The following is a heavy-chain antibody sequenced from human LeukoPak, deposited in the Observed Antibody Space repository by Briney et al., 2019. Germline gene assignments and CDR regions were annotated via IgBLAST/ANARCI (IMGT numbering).Heavy chain of an antibody. CDR2: IYYRGST. CDR3: ARDGPDFWSGLTNL. V-gene: IGHV4-59*13. J-gene: IGHJ5*02. CDR1: GGSISSCY. D-gene: IGHD3-3*01. Sequence: SETLSLTCTVSGGSISSCYWSWLRRPPGRGRECIGYIYYRGSTNYNPSLKGRVTISLDTSKNHASLQLSSMTGADTAISYCARDGPDFWSGLTNLWGQGTLVTVSS.